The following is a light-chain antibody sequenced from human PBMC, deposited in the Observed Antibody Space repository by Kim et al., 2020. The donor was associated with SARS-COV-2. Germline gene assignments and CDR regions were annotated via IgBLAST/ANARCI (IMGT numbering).Light chain of an antibody. V-gene: IGKV1-33*01. J-gene: IGKJ2*01. CDR3: LQTNNFPYN. CDR1: QDIDNS. Sequence: DIQMTQSPFTLSASAGDRVTITCQASQDIDNSLNWYQHKPGTAPNLLIYGATNLKRGVPSRFSGRGSGTHFTFTITSLRPEDTATYYCLQTNNFPYNFGQGTKLEI. CDR2: GAT.